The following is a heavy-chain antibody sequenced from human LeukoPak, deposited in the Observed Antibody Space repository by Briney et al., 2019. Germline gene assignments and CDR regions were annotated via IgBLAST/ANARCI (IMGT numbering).Heavy chain of an antibody. Sequence: SETLSLTCTVSGDSISSTSYYWGWIRQPPGKGLEWIGSIYYSGSTYYNPSLKSRVTISVDTSKNQFSLKLSSVTAADTAVYYCARSPWCDHWGQGTLVTVSS. CDR3: ARSPWCDH. CDR2: IYYSGST. V-gene: IGHV4-39*01. J-gene: IGHJ5*02. CDR1: GDSISSTSYY.